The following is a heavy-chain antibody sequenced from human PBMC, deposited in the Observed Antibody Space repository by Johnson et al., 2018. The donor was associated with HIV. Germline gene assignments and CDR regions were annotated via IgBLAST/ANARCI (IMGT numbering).Heavy chain of an antibody. CDR3: ARGDYYDSSGDYIDAFDI. CDR1: GFTFSSYA. V-gene: IGHV3-7*04. J-gene: IGHJ3*02. CDR2: IKQDGSEK. Sequence: GQLVESGGGVVRPGGSLRLSCAASGFTFSSYAMSWVRQAPGKGLEWVANIKQDGSEKYYVDSVKGRFTMSRDNAKNSLYLQMNSLRAEDTAVYYCARGDYYDSSGDYIDAFDIWGQGTMVTVSS. D-gene: IGHD3-22*01.